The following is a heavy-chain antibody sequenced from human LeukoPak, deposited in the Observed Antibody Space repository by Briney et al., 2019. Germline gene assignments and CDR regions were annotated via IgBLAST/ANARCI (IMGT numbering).Heavy chain of an antibody. Sequence: PSETLSLTCAVYGGSFSGYYWSWIRQPPGKGLEWIGEINHSGSTNYNPSLKSRVTISVDTSKNQFSLKLSSVTAADTAVYYCARQPGIAAAGGPPAVRGPLKSNWFDPWGQGTLVTVSS. D-gene: IGHD6-13*01. CDR2: INHSGST. CDR3: ARQPGIAAAGGPPAVRGPLKSNWFDP. V-gene: IGHV4-34*01. CDR1: GGSFSGYY. J-gene: IGHJ5*02.